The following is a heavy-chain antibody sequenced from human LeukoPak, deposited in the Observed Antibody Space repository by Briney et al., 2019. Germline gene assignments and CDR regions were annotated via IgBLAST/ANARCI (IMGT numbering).Heavy chain of an antibody. J-gene: IGHJ4*02. CDR1: GFIFSGYS. D-gene: IGHD6-13*01. V-gene: IGHV3-53*01. Sequence: GGSLRLSCAASGFIFSGYSMNWVRQAPGKGLEWVSVIYRGDNTYYAASVKGRFTVSRDNSKNTLFLQMNSLRAEDTAVYYCARGGARQQLVENYFDHWGRGTLVTVSS. CDR2: IYRGDNT. CDR3: ARGGARQQLVENYFDH.